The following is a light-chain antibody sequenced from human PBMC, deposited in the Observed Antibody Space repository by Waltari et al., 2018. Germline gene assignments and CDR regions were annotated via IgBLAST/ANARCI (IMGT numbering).Light chain of an antibody. V-gene: IGLV2-14*01. Sequence: QSALTQPASVSGSPGQSITISCTGTSSDIGDSNYVSWYQQHPGEAPKLIIYEVTTRPSGVSNRFSGSQSGNTASLTISGLQAEDEADYYCSSFTTNSPPYVFGTGTEVTVL. CDR1: SSDIGDSNY. CDR2: EVT. CDR3: SSFTTNSPPYV. J-gene: IGLJ1*01.